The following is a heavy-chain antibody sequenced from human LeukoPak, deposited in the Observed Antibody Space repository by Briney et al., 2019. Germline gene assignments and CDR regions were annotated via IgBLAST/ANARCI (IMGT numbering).Heavy chain of an antibody. D-gene: IGHD6-13*01. V-gene: IGHV3-30-3*01. Sequence: PGRSLRLSCAASGFTFSSYAMHWVRQAPGKGLEWVAVISYDGSNKYYADSVKGRFTISRDNSKNTLYLQMNSLRAEDTAVYYCAKAESSTWFLFDYWGQGTLVTVSS. J-gene: IGHJ4*02. CDR3: AKAESSTWFLFDY. CDR1: GFTFSSYA. CDR2: ISYDGSNK.